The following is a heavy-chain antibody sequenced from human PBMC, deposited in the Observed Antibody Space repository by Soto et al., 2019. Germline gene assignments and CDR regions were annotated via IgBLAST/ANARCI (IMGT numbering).Heavy chain of an antibody. J-gene: IGHJ6*03. Sequence: EVQLVESGGGLVQPGGSLRLSCAASGFTFSSYSMNWVRQAPGKGLEWVSYISSSSSTIYYADSVKGRFTISRDNAKNSLYLQMNSLRVEDTAVYYCARDREGVLLWFGELFPYYMDVWGKGTTVTVSS. V-gene: IGHV3-48*01. D-gene: IGHD3-10*01. CDR2: ISSSSSTI. CDR1: GFTFSSYS. CDR3: ARDREGVLLWFGELFPYYMDV.